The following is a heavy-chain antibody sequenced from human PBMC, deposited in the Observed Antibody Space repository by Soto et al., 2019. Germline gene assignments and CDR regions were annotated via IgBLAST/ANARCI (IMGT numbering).Heavy chain of an antibody. D-gene: IGHD2-2*01. Sequence: QVQLVQSGAEVKGSVASVKVSCKASGYAFTAYYLHWVRQAPGHGLELMGWINPDTGGTDSTQKFRGRVSRATDTSQAHAYMERGNVNCDDTAAYAWARAVGREGSSWRRGAFDYWGKGTLGTVSS. J-gene: IGHJ4*02. CDR3: ARAVGREGSSWRRGAFDY. CDR1: GYAFTAYY. CDR2: INPDTGGT. V-gene: IGHV1-2*02.